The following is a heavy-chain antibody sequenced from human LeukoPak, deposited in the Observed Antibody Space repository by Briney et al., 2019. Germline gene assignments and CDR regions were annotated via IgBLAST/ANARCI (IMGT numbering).Heavy chain of an antibody. Sequence: GGSLRLSCAASGFSVAKNYMSWVRQAPGKGLECVSITYSGGQTYYADSVKGRFTISRDNSKNTVHLQIHSLRAEDTAVYYCATADSNGATYFDYWGQGTLVTVSS. CDR2: TYSGGQT. CDR1: GFSVAKNY. V-gene: IGHV3-53*01. CDR3: ATADSNGATYFDY. J-gene: IGHJ4*02. D-gene: IGHD3-22*01.